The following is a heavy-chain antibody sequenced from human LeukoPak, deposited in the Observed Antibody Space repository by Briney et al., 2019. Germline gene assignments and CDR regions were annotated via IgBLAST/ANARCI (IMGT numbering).Heavy chain of an antibody. V-gene: IGHV4-61*02. CDR2: IFTGGRP. J-gene: IGHJ5*02. D-gene: IGHD2/OR15-2a*01. CDR1: GGSISRGSDY. Sequence: SDTLSLTYLVSGGSISRGSDYWSWIRRPAGKGLEWFGRIFTGGRPYYSDSFKSGVIISIDTSKTQLFLRWSSVNAANTPVYYCAISIVLPSSRCDPWGQRALVTVSS. CDR3: AISIVLPSSRCDP.